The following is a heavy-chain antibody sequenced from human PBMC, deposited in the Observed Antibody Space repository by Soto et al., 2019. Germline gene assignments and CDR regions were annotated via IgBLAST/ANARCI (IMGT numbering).Heavy chain of an antibody. CDR2: VYSSGTT. D-gene: IGHD2-2*01. CDR3: ARDIGSPAYAEGY. J-gene: IGHJ1*01. Sequence: PSETLSLTCRVSGGSINSYWWSWIRQPAGKGLEWIGRVYSSGTTDYNPSLNSRATLSVETSKNQLPLKLSSVTAADTAVYYCARDIGSPAYAEGYRGPAIHVSGSS. CDR1: GGSINSYW. V-gene: IGHV4-4*07.